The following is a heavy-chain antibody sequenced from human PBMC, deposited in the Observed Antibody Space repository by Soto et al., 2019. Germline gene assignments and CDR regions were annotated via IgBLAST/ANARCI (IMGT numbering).Heavy chain of an antibody. V-gene: IGHV3-74*01. Sequence: GGSLRLSCAASGFTFTSHWMHWVRQAPGKGPVWVSRINGDGSSISYADSVKGRFTISRDNAKNTLYLQMNSLRAEDTAVYYCAREIIAVIGTIRWFDPWGQGTLVTVSS. CDR3: AREIIAVIGTIRWFDP. CDR1: GFTFTSHW. CDR2: INGDGSSI. D-gene: IGHD6-13*01. J-gene: IGHJ5*02.